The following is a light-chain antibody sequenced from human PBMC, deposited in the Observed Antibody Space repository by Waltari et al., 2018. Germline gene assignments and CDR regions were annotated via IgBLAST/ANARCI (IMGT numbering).Light chain of an antibody. Sequence: QSALPQPRSVSGSPGQSVTMSCIGASDDVGAYQYVSWYQQHPGRAPKLIIFDVDKRPSGVPDRFSGSKSGNTASLTVSALQVEDEADYYCGSYAGSYGYVFGSGTKVSVL. CDR3: GSYAGSYGYV. V-gene: IGLV2-11*01. CDR2: DVD. J-gene: IGLJ1*01. CDR1: SDDVGAYQY.